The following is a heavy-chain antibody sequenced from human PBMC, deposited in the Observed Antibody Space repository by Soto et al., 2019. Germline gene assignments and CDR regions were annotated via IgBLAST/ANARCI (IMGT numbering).Heavy chain of an antibody. J-gene: IGHJ6*02. Sequence: PSETLSLTCTASGGSISSYYWSWIRQPAGKGLEWIGRIYTSGSTNYNPSLKSRVTMSVDTSKNQFSLKLSSVTAADTAVYYCARSGHQLLYRERADYYYGMDVWGQGTTVTVSS. D-gene: IGHD2-2*02. CDR3: ARSGHQLLYRERADYYYGMDV. CDR2: IYTSGST. CDR1: GGSISSYY. V-gene: IGHV4-4*07.